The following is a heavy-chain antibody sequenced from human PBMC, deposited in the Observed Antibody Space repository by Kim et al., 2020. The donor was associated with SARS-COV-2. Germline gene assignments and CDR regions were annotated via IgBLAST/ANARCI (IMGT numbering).Heavy chain of an antibody. V-gene: IGHV3-23*03. J-gene: IGHJ5*02. CDR2: IYSGGSST. CDR1: GFTFSSYA. CDR3: AKQVDIVATASWFDP. D-gene: IGHD5-12*01. Sequence: GGSLRLSCAASGFTFSSYAMSWVRQAPGKGLEWVSVIYSGGSSTYYADSVKGRFTISRDNSKNTLYLQMNSLRAEDTAVNYCAKQVDIVATASWFDPWGQGTLVTVSS.